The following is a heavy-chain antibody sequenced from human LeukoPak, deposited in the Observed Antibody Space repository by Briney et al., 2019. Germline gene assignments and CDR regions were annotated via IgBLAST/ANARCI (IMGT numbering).Heavy chain of an antibody. V-gene: IGHV3-21*01. CDR1: GFTFSSYS. CDR3: ARVATMYYYDSSGYQPDY. J-gene: IGHJ4*02. Sequence: GGSLRLSCAASGFTFSSYSMNWVRQAPGKGLEWVSSINSSSSYIYYADSVKGRITISRDNAKNSLYLQMNSLRAEDTAVYYCARVATMYYYDSSGYQPDYWGQGTLVTVSS. CDR2: INSSSSYI. D-gene: IGHD3-22*01.